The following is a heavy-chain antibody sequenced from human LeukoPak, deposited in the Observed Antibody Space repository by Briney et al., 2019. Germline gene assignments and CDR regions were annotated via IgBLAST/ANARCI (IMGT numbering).Heavy chain of an antibody. J-gene: IGHJ6*04. D-gene: IGHD3-10*01. CDR3: TTLELLWFGELLSGSIYGMDA. CDR1: GFTFSNAW. Sequence: GGSLRLSCAASGFTFSNAWMSWVRQAPGKGLEWVGRIKSKTDGGTTDYAAPVKGRFTISRDDSKNTLYLQMNSLKTEDTAVYYCTTLELLWFGELLSGSIYGMDAWGKGTTVTVSS. V-gene: IGHV3-15*01. CDR2: IKSKTDGGTT.